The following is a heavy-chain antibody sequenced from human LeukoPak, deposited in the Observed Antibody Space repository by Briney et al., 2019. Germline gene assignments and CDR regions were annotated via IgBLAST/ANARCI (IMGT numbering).Heavy chain of an antibody. J-gene: IGHJ4*02. D-gene: IGHD3/OR15-3a*01. CDR3: GSWTDSVDY. Sequence: GGSLRLSCVVSGFSFSASGMHWVRQVPGKGLQWVAVIWPDGSKQYYAESVKGRFTVSRDNSRDTLYLQMNSLRAEDTALYYWGSWTDSVDYWGQGTLVTVSS. CDR2: IWPDGSKQ. CDR1: GFSFSASG. V-gene: IGHV3-33*01.